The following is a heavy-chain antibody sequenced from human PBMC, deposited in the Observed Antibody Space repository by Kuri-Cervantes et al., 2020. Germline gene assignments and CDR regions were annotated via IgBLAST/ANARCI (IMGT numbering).Heavy chain of an antibody. V-gene: IGHV3-48*01. CDR3: AKTEGDYYDSSGYWFDY. CDR2: ISSSSSTI. Sequence: GESLKISCAGSGFTFSSYSMNWVRQAPGKGLEWVSYISSSSSTIYYADSVKGRFTISRDNSKNTLYLQMNSLTAEDTAVYYCAKTEGDYYDSSGYWFDYWGQGTLVTVSS. CDR1: GFTFSSYS. D-gene: IGHD3-22*01. J-gene: IGHJ4*02.